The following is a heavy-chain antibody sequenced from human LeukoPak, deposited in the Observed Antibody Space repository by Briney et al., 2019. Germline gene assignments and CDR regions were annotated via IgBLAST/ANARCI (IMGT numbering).Heavy chain of an antibody. CDR3: AREGVRYFDWLLSCFDY. Sequence: ASVKVSCKASGYIFDIYAMIWVRQAPGQGLELMGWINTNTGNPTYAQGFTGRFVFSLDTSVSTAYLQISSLRSEDTAVYYCAREGVRYFDWLLSCFDYWGQGTLVTVSS. CDR2: INTNTGNP. CDR1: GYIFDIYA. J-gene: IGHJ4*02. D-gene: IGHD3-9*01. V-gene: IGHV7-4-1*02.